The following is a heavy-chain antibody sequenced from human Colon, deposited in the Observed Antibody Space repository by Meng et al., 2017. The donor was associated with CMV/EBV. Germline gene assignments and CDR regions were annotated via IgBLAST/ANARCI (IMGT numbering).Heavy chain of an antibody. CDR3: AKSGGETDDLWSGYYNFIDY. CDR1: GFNFDDYV. V-gene: IGHV3-43*02. J-gene: IGHJ4*02. CDR2: VSGDGFSA. D-gene: IGHD3-3*01. Sequence: GGSLRLSCEASGFNFDDYVMHWVRQVPGKGLEWVSLVSGDGFSAYYVDSVRGRFTISRDNSRNVLYLQMNSLRVEDTAVYYCAKSGGETDDLWSGYYNFIDYWGQGTPVTVS.